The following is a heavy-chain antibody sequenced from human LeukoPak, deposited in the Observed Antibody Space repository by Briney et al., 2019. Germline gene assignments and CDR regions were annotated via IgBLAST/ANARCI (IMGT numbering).Heavy chain of an antibody. D-gene: IGHD2-15*01. CDR2: IIPIFGTA. J-gene: IGHJ6*02. V-gene: IGHV1-69*13. CDR1: GGTFSSYA. CDR3: ARILGYCSGGSCYSHYYYGMDV. Sequence: SVKVSCKASGGTFSSYAINWVRQAPGQGLEWMGGIIPIFGTANYAQKFQGRVTITADESTSTAYMELSSLRSEDTAVYYCARILGYCSGGSCYSHYYYGMDVWGQGTTVTVSS.